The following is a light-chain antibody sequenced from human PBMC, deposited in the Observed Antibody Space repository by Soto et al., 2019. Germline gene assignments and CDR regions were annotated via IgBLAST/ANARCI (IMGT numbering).Light chain of an antibody. CDR3: QQYNSYSPT. J-gene: IGKJ1*01. CDR1: QSIRSW. V-gene: IGKV1-5*01. CDR2: DAS. Sequence: DIQMTQSPSTLSASVGDRVTITCRASQSIRSWLVWYQQKPGKAPKLLIYDASSLGSGVPSRFSGSGSGTEFTLTISSLQPDDFATYYCQQYNSYSPTFGQGTKVEIK.